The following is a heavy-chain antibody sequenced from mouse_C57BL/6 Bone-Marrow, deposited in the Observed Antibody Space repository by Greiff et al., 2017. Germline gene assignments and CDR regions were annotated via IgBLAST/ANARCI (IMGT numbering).Heavy chain of an antibody. CDR1: GYTFTSYG. CDR3: ERLWEITTVVAPYYCDY. CDR2: IYPRSGNT. D-gene: IGHD1-1*01. J-gene: IGHJ2*01. Sequence: VQLQQSGAELARPGASVKLSCKASGYTFTSYGISWVKQRTGQGLEWIGEIYPRSGNTYYNEKFKGKATLTADKSSSTAYMELRSLTSEDSAVYFCERLWEITTVVAPYYCDYWGQGTTLTVSS. V-gene: IGHV1-81*01.